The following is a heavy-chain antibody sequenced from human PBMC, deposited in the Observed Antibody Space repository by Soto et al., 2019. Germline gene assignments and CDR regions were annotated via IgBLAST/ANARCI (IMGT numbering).Heavy chain of an antibody. CDR3: AKDGDTNIVGNYFDY. Sequence: EVQLLESGGGLVQPGGSLRLSRAASGFTFSNYAMNWVRQAPGKGLEWVSAISGSGGFTYYADSVKGRFTISRDNSKNTLFLQMNSLRAEDTAVFYCAKDGDTNIVGNYFDYWGQGTLVTVSS. CDR1: GFTFSNYA. J-gene: IGHJ4*02. V-gene: IGHV3-23*01. CDR2: ISGSGGFT. D-gene: IGHD5-12*01.